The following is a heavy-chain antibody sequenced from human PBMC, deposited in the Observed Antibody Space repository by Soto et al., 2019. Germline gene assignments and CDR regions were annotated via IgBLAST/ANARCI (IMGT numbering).Heavy chain of an antibody. D-gene: IGHD3-10*01. CDR3: ARDRKGVGPRIDY. CDR2: IYHSGST. CDR1: GGSISSSNW. Sequence: SETLSLTCAVSGGSISSSNWWSWVRQPPGKGLEWIGEIYHSGSTNYNPSLKSRATISVDKSKNQFSLKLSSVTAADTAVYYCARDRKGVGPRIDYWGQGTLVTVSS. J-gene: IGHJ4*02. V-gene: IGHV4-4*02.